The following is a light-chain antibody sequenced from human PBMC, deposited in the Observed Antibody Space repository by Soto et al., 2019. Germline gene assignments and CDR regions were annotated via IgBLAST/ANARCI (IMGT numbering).Light chain of an antibody. Sequence: QSALAQPASMSGSPGQSITISCIGTSSDVGGYNYVSWYQQHPGQAPKLMVFDVSNRPPGVSNRFSGSKSGNTASLTISGLQDEDEADYYCSSYTSIRTYVFGTGTKVTVL. CDR1: SSDVGGYNY. CDR3: SSYTSIRTYV. CDR2: DVS. J-gene: IGLJ1*01. V-gene: IGLV2-14*03.